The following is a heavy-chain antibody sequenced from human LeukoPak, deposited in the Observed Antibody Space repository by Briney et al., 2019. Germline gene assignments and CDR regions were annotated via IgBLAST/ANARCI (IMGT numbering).Heavy chain of an antibody. D-gene: IGHD3-3*01. CDR1: GGSISSGSYY. CDR2: IYTSGGT. CDR3: ARGRYYYDFWSGYYTKNWFDP. J-gene: IGHJ5*02. V-gene: IGHV4-61*02. Sequence: SQTLSLTCTVSGGSISSGSYYWSWIRQPAGKGLEWIGRIYTSGGTNYNPSLKSRVTISVDTSKNQFSLKLSSVTAADTAVYYCARGRYYYDFWSGYYTKNWFDPWGQGTLVTVSS.